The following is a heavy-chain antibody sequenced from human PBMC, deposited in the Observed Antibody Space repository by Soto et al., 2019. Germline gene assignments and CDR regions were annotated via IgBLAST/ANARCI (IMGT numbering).Heavy chain of an antibody. J-gene: IGHJ3*02. V-gene: IGHV1-2*02. CDR1: GYTFTGYY. D-gene: IGHD3-22*01. Sequence: ASVKVSCKASGYTFTGYYMPWVRQAPGQGLEWMGWINPNSGGTNYAQKFQGRVTMTRDTSISTAYMELSRLRSDDTAVYYCARDYYDSSGYYYPPPFDIWGQGTMVTVSS. CDR3: ARDYYDSSGYYYPPPFDI. CDR2: INPNSGGT.